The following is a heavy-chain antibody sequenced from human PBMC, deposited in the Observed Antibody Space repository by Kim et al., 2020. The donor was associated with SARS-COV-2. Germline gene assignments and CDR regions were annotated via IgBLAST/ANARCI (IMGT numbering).Heavy chain of an antibody. Sequence: ASVKVSCKTSGYSFKIYGLSWVREVPGEGLEWIGWINPYNDDARFAETLQDRVTLTADRSSSTAFMEMRSLKPDDTAVYFCARACIRSVTLALEHWGQGT. CDR1: GYSFKIYG. V-gene: IGHV1-18*01. CDR2: INPYNDDA. D-gene: IGHD4-17*01. J-gene: IGHJ1*01. CDR3: ARACIRSVTLALEH.